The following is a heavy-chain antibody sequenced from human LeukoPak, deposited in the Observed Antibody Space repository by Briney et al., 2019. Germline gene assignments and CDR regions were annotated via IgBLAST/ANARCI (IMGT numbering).Heavy chain of an antibody. J-gene: IGHJ4*02. CDR1: GGTFSSYA. CDR3: ARSTMYYYDSSGRADY. D-gene: IGHD3-22*01. V-gene: IGHV1-69*05. Sequence: SEKVPCKASGGTFSSYAISWVRQAPGQVLEWMGKIIPIFGTANYAQKFQGRVTITTDESTSTAYMELSSLRSEDTAVYYCARSTMYYYDSSGRADYWGQGTLVTVSS. CDR2: IIPIFGTA.